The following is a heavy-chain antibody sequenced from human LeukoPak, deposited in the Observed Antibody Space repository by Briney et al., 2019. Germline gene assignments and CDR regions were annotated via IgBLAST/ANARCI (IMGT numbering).Heavy chain of an antibody. J-gene: IGHJ6*03. V-gene: IGHV3-23*01. D-gene: IGHD5-12*01. CDR3: AKDGSSSGYPYYMDV. CDR1: GFTFSTYA. CDR2: ISGSRGST. Sequence: GGSLRLSCEVSGFTFSTYAMSWVRQAPGKGLEWVSVISGSRGSTYYADSVKGRFTISRDNSKNTLYLQMNSLRAEDTAVYYCAKDGSSSGYPYYMDVWGKGTTVTVSS.